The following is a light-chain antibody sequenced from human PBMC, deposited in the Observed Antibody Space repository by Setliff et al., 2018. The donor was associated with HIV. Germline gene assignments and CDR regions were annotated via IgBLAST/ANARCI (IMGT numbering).Light chain of an antibody. Sequence: QSALTQPASVSGSPGQSITISCTGTSSDVGGYNYVSWYQQHPGKAPKLMIYEVSNRPSGVSYRFSGSKSGNTASLTISGPQAEDEADYYCSSYTSSSSYVFGTGTKGTVL. CDR3: SSYTSSSSYV. CDR1: SSDVGGYNY. V-gene: IGLV2-14*01. CDR2: EVS. J-gene: IGLJ1*01.